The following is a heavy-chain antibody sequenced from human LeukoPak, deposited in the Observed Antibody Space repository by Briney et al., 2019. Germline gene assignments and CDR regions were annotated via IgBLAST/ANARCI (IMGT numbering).Heavy chain of an antibody. CDR3: ARVYRSGETFYGMDV. J-gene: IGHJ6*02. CDR1: GFTFSSCD. CDR2: IGTAGDT. V-gene: IGHV3-13*01. Sequence: GGSLRLSCAASGFTFSSCDMHWVRQATGKGLGWVSAIGTAGDTYYPGSVKGRFTISRENAKNSLCLQMNSLRAGDTAVYYCARVYRSGETFYGMDVWGQGTTVTVSS. D-gene: IGHD3-10*01.